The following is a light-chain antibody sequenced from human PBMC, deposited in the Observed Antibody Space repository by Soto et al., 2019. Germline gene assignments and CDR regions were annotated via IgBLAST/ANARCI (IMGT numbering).Light chain of an antibody. CDR1: QSLSSW. CDR2: KAS. J-gene: IGKJ1*01. V-gene: IGKV1-5*03. Sequence: DIQMTQSPSTLSASVGDRVTITCRASQSLSSWLAWYQQKPGKAPKLLIYKASSLESGFPSRFSGSGSGTEFTLTISSRQPDDFSTYYCQQYKSYSPRTFGQGTKVEIK. CDR3: QQYKSYSPRT.